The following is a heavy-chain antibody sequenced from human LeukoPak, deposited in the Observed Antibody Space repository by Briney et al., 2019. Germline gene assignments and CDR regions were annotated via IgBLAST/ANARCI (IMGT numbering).Heavy chain of an antibody. V-gene: IGHV3-49*03. CDR1: GFTFGDYA. CDR2: IRSKAYGGTT. J-gene: IGHJ5*02. CDR3: TSPTTSSGWYYXFDP. Sequence: PGGSLRLSCTASGFTFGDYAMSWFRQAPGKGLEWVGFIRSKAYGGTTEYAASVKGRFTISRDDSKSIAYLQMNSLKTEDTAVYYCTSPTTSSGWYYXFDPWGQGTLVTVSS. D-gene: IGHD6-19*01.